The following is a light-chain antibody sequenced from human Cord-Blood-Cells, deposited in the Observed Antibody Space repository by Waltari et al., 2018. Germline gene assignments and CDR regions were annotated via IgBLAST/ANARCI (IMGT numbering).Light chain of an antibody. Sequence: QSALPQPASVSGSPGQSITISCTGTSSDVGRYNLVSWYQQHPGKAPQLMIYEGSKRLAGVSNRFSGSKSGNTASLTISGLQAEDEADYYCCSYSGSSTWVFGGGTKLTVL. CDR1: SSDVGRYNL. V-gene: IGLV2-23*01. CDR3: CSYSGSSTWV. J-gene: IGLJ3*02. CDR2: EGS.